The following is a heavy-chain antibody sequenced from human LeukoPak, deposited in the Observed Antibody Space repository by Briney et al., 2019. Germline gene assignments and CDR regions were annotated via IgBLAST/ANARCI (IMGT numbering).Heavy chain of an antibody. V-gene: IGHV1-69*05. CDR3: ARDMGYYDSSGYYLY. CDR2: IIPIFGTA. D-gene: IGHD3-22*01. J-gene: IGHJ4*02. CDR1: GGTFSSYA. Sequence: SVKVSCKASGGTFSSYAISLVRQAPGQGLEWMGRIIPIFGTANYAQKFQGRVTITTDESTSTAYMELRSLRSEDTAVYYCARDMGYYDSSGYYLYWGQGTLVTVSS.